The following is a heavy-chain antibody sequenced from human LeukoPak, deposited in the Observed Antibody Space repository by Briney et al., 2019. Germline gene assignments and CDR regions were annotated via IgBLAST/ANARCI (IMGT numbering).Heavy chain of an antibody. D-gene: IGHD2-15*01. V-gene: IGHV1-69*13. CDR3: ASGGVVVVVAATPDLQYYYYYGMDV. Sequence: ASVKVSCKASGGTFISYSISWVRQAPGQGLEWMGGIIPILGTANYAQKFQGRVTITADESTSTAYMELSSLRSEDTAVYYCASGGVVVVVAATPDLQYYYYYGMDVWGKGTTVTVSS. J-gene: IGHJ6*04. CDR2: IIPILGTA. CDR1: GGTFISYS.